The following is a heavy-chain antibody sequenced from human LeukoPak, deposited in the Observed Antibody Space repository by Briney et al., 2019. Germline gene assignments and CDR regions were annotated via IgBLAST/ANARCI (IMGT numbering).Heavy chain of an antibody. CDR2: IYYSGST. CDR3: ARDSLGTWYFDL. Sequence: SETLSLTCSVSGGSLSSGGSFWSWIRQRPGKGLEWIGYIYYSGSTSYNPSLKSRVTISLDTSENQFSLKLTSVTAADTAVYYCARDSLGTWYFDLWGRGALVTVSS. J-gene: IGHJ2*01. CDR1: GGSLSSGGSF. V-gene: IGHV4-31*03. D-gene: IGHD7-27*01.